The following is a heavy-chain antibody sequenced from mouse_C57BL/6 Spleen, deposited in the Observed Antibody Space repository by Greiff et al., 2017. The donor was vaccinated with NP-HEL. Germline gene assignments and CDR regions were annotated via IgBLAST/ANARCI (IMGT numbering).Heavy chain of an antibody. D-gene: IGHD1-1*01. CDR2: IYPGDGAT. Sequence: VKLMESGPELVKPGASVKISCKASGYAFSSSWMNWVKQRPGKGLEWIGRIYPGDGATNYNGKFKGKATLTADKASSTAYMQLSSLTSEDSAVYFCAREVTTVVFDYWGKGTTLTVSS. CDR3: AREVTTVVFDY. V-gene: IGHV1-82*01. CDR1: GYAFSSSW. J-gene: IGHJ2*01.